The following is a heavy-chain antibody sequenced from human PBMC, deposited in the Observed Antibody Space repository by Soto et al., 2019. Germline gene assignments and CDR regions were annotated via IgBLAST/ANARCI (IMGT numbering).Heavy chain of an antibody. CDR2: IYSGGDT. D-gene: IGHD5-18*01. V-gene: IGHV3-NL1*01. CDR3: ARDSGYSYGPLDY. Sequence: PGGSLRLSCAASGFTFSSYGMHWVRQAPGKGLEWVAVIYSGGDTYYADSVKGRFTISRDNSKNSLYLQMNSLRAEDTAVYYCARDSGYSYGPLDYWGQGTLVTVSS. CDR1: GFTFSSYG. J-gene: IGHJ4*02.